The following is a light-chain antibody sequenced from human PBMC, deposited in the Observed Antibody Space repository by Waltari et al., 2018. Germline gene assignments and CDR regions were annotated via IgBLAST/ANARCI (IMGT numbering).Light chain of an antibody. CDR3: CSYVDLSAWV. Sequence: QSALTQPASVSGSPGQSITISCTGTSSDVADYDFVSWYQQHPGKAPKVMIFDVNKRPSGVSYRFSGSKSGNTASLTISGLQAEDEADYFCCSYVDLSAWVFGGGTKLTVL. V-gene: IGLV2-23*02. J-gene: IGLJ3*02. CDR1: SSDVADYDF. CDR2: DVN.